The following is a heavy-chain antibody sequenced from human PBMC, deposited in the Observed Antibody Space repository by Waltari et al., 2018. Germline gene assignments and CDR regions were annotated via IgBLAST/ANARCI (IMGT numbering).Heavy chain of an antibody. D-gene: IGHD2-21*02. V-gene: IGHV1-2*06. Sequence: QVQLVQSGAEVKKPGASVKVSCKASGYTFTSYDINWVRQAPGQGLEWMGRINPNSGGTNYAQKFQGRVTMTRDTSISTAYMELSRLRSDDTAVYYCARDGVRGGNSIDYWGQGTLVTVSS. CDR3: ARDGVRGGNSIDY. J-gene: IGHJ4*02. CDR2: INPNSGGT. CDR1: GYTFTSYD.